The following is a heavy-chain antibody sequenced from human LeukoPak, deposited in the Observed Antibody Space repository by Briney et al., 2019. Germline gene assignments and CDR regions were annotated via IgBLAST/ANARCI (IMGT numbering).Heavy chain of an antibody. V-gene: IGHV3-23*01. CDR1: GFTFSSYA. CDR3: AKGPSYSGSYSRGYFDY. CDR2: ISGSGGST. J-gene: IGHJ4*02. Sequence: GGSLRLSCAASGFTFSSYAMSWVRQAPGKGLEWVSAISGSGGSTYYADSVKSRFTISRDNSKNTLYLQMNSLRAEDTAVYYCAKGPSYSGSYSRGYFDYWGQGTLVTVSS. D-gene: IGHD1-26*01.